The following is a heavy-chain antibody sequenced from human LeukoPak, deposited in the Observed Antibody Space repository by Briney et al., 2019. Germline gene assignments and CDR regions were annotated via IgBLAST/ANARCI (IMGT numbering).Heavy chain of an antibody. CDR3: ARDSLGYCSGGSCLV. D-gene: IGHD2-15*01. Sequence: ASVKVSCKASGYTFTGYYMHWVRQAPGQGLECMGWINPNSGGTNYAQKFQGRVTMTRDTSISTAYMELSRLRSDDTAVYYCARDSLGYCSGGSCLVWGQGTLVTVSS. CDR2: INPNSGGT. J-gene: IGHJ4*02. CDR1: GYTFTGYY. V-gene: IGHV1-2*02.